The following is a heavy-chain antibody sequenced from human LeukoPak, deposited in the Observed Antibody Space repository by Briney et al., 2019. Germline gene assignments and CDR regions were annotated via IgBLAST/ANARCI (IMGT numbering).Heavy chain of an antibody. Sequence: ASVKVSCKASGYTFTVYHMHWVRQAPGQGLEWMGIINPSDGSTTYAQKFQGRVSITRDMSTSTAYMELSSLRSEDTAVYYCARSVVWGALLAYMDVWGKGTTVTVSS. CDR2: INPSDGST. V-gene: IGHV1-46*01. CDR3: ARSVVWGALLAYMDV. D-gene: IGHD2-15*01. J-gene: IGHJ6*03. CDR1: GYTFTVYH.